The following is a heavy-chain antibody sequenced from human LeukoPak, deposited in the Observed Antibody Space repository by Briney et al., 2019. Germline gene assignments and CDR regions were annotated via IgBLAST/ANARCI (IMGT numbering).Heavy chain of an antibody. D-gene: IGHD2-2*01. Sequence: ASVKVSCKASGYTFTSYDINWVRQATGQGLEWMGWMNPNSGNTGYAQKFQGRVTMTRNTSISTAYMELSSLRSEDTAVYYCARGLNAMAQGYYYYMDVWGKGTTATISS. CDR1: GYTFTSYD. J-gene: IGHJ6*03. CDR3: ARGLNAMAQGYYYYMDV. V-gene: IGHV1-8*01. CDR2: MNPNSGNT.